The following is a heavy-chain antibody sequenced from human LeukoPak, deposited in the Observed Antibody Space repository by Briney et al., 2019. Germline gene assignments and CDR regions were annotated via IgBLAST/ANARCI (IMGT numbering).Heavy chain of an antibody. CDR3: ARGPPPDFDC. V-gene: IGHV4-4*07. CDR1: GGSISDYY. CDR2: IYTTGST. J-gene: IGHJ4*02. Sequence: SETLSLTCTVSGGSISDYYWSWIRQPAGKGLEWIGRIYTTGSTDYNPSLKSRVTMSVDTSKNQFSLKLSSVTAADAAVYYCARGPPPDFDCWGQGTLVTVSS.